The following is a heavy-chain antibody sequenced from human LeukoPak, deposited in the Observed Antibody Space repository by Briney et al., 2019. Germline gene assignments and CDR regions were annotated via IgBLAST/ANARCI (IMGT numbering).Heavy chain of an antibody. CDR1: GFTFTSYG. J-gene: IGHJ4*01. CDR2: ISNDGNKK. CDR3: TKDYYYGSGSYTDY. D-gene: IGHD3-10*01. V-gene: IGHV3-30*18. Sequence: GGSLRLSCAASGFTFTSYGMHWVRQAPGKGLEWVAAISNDGNKKYYSDSVKGRFTISRDNSKTTLYLQMNSLRVEDTAVYYCTKDYYYGSGSYTDYWGQEPWSPSPQ.